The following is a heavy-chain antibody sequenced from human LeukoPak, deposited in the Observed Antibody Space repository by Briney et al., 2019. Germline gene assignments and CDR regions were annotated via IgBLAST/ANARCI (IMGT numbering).Heavy chain of an antibody. J-gene: IGHJ5*02. Sequence: NASETLSLTCSVSGGSISSYYWSWIRQPPGKGLEWIGYIYYSGSTNYNPSLKSRVTISVDTSKNQFSLKLSSVTAADTAVYYCARHGSTFYSSSSNWFDPWGQGTLVTVSS. V-gene: IGHV4-59*08. CDR3: ARHGSTFYSSSSNWFDP. D-gene: IGHD6-13*01. CDR1: GGSISSYY. CDR2: IYYSGST.